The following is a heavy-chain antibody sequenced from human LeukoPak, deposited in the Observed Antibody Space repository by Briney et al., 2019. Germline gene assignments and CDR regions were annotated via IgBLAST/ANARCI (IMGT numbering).Heavy chain of an antibody. D-gene: IGHD3-22*01. J-gene: IGHJ4*02. CDR2: IYYSGNT. V-gene: IGHV4-39*01. CDR3: ARGIALDYYDSSGYWAH. CDR1: GGSSSSTIYY. Sequence: PSETLSLTCTVSGGSSSSTIYYWGWIRQPPGKGLEWIGSIYYSGNTYYNPSLQSRVTISGDTSKNQFSLKLKSVTAADTAIYYCARGIALDYYDSSGYWAHWGQGTLVTVSS.